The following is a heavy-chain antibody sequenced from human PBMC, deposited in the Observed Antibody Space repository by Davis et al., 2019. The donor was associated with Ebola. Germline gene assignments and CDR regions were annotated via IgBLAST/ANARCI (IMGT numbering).Heavy chain of an antibody. CDR1: GDSVSSGG. Sequence: PSETLSLTCAISGDSVSSGGWNWIRQSPSRGLEWLGRTYYSSKWYNDYAVSVKSRIIINADTSKNQLSLQLKSVTPEDTAVYYCARGWLRTGFDYWGQGAPVTVSS. D-gene: IGHD5-12*01. J-gene: IGHJ4*02. V-gene: IGHV6-1*01. CDR2: TYYSSKWYN. CDR3: ARGWLRTGFDY.